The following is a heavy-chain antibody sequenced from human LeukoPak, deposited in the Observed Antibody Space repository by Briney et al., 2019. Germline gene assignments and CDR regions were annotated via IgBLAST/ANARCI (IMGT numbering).Heavy chain of an antibody. D-gene: IGHD3-22*01. CDR3: ARAGDYYDSSGYFDY. V-gene: IGHV4-4*07. CDR1: GGSISSYY. J-gene: IGHJ4*02. Sequence: PSETLSLTYTVSGGSISSYYWSWIRQPAGKGLEWIGRIYTSGSTNYNPSLKSRVTISVDKSKNQFSLKLSSVTAADTAVYYCARAGDYYDSSGYFDYWGQRTLVTLSS. CDR2: IYTSGST.